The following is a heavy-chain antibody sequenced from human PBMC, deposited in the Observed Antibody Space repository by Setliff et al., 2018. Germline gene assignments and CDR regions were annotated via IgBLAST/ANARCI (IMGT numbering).Heavy chain of an antibody. CDR2: IYTSGST. CDR3: ARSLVVVPSPIGYMDV. CDR1: GGSISSGSYY. Sequence: SETLSLTCTVSGGSISSGSYYWSWIRQPDGKGLEWIGRIYTSGSTNYNPSLKSRFTISIDTYKNQFSLKLSSVTASDTAVYYCARSLVVVPSPIGYMDVWGKGTTVTVSS. V-gene: IGHV4-61*02. J-gene: IGHJ6*03. D-gene: IGHD2-2*02.